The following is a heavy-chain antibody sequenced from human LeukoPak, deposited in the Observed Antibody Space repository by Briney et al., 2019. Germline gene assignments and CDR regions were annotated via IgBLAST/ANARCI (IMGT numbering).Heavy chain of an antibody. CDR1: GFTFSSYA. CDR2: ISGSGGST. V-gene: IGHV3-23*01. J-gene: IGHJ4*02. D-gene: IGHD3-9*01. Sequence: PGGSLRLSCAASGFTFSSYAMSWVRQAPGKGLEWVSAISGSGGSTYYADSVKGRFTISRDNSKNTLYLQMNSLRAEDTAVYYCAKVPYYDILTGYTHWGQGTLVTVSS. CDR3: AKVPYYDILTGYTH.